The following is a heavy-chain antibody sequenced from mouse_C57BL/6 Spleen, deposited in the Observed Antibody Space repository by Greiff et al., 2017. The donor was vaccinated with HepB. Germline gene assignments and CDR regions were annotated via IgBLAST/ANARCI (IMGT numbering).Heavy chain of an antibody. D-gene: IGHD1-1*01. V-gene: IGHV1-52*01. Sequence: VQLQQSGAELVRPGSSVKLSCKASGYTFTSYWMHWVKQRPIQGLEWIGNIDPSDSETHYNQKFKDKATLTVDKSSSTAYMQLSSLTSEDSAVYYCARDYYYGSSLAYWGQGTLVTVSA. CDR1: GYTFTSYW. CDR2: IDPSDSET. J-gene: IGHJ3*01. CDR3: ARDYYYGSSLAY.